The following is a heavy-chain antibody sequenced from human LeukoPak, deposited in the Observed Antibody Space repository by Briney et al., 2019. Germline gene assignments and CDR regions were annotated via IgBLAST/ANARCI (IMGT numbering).Heavy chain of an antibody. Sequence: GGSLRLSCTASGFTFSSYAMNWVRQAPRKGLEWVSIIYTTGGKYYADSVKGRFTISRDNSKHTLYLQMNSLRTEDTAVYYCARGSDGWFAFDYWGQGILVTVSS. CDR3: ARGSDGWFAFDY. V-gene: IGHV3-66*01. D-gene: IGHD6-19*01. J-gene: IGHJ4*02. CDR1: GFTFSSYA. CDR2: IYTTGGK.